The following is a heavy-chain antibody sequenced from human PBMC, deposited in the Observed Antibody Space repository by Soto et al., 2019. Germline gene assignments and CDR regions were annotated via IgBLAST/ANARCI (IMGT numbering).Heavy chain of an antibody. Sequence: QVQLVQSGAEVKKPGSSVKVSCKASGGTFSSYTISWVRQAPGQGLEWMGSIIPILGIANYAQEFQGRVPITADKSASTAYMELGSRRSEDTAAYYCARRGEPGGSYRGAGTSTLYYWGQRTLVTVAS. CDR1: GGTFSSYT. CDR2: IIPILGIA. D-gene: IGHD3-16*02. J-gene: IGHJ4*02. V-gene: IGHV1-69*02. CDR3: ARRGEPGGSYRGAGTSTLYY.